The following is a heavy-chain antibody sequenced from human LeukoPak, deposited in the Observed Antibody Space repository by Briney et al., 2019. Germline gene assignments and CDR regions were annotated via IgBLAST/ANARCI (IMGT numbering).Heavy chain of an antibody. CDR3: ASSEGWFDP. J-gene: IGHJ5*02. V-gene: IGHV3-30*03. CDR1: GFTFSSHG. Sequence: GGSLRLSCAASGFTFSSHGMHWVRQALGKGLEWVAVISFDGGNKYYADSVKGRFTISRDNSKNTLYLQLNSLRAEDTAVYYCASSEGWFDPWGQGTLVTVSS. CDR2: ISFDGGNK.